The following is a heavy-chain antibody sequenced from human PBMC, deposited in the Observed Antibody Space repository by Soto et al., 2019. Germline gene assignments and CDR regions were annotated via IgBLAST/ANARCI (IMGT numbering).Heavy chain of an antibody. CDR2: ISYDGSNK. V-gene: IGHV3-30-3*01. CDR1: GFTFSSYA. CDR3: ARGHDFWSGSNGDVFDY. Sequence: VGSLRLSCAASGFTFSSYAMHWVRQAPGKGLEWVAVISYDGSNKYYADSVKGRFTISRDNSKNTLYLQMNSLRAEDTAVYYCARGHDFWSGSNGDVFDYWGQGTLVTVSS. D-gene: IGHD3-3*01. J-gene: IGHJ4*02.